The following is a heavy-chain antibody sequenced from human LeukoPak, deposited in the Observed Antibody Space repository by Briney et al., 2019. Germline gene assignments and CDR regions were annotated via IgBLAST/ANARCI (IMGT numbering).Heavy chain of an antibody. V-gene: IGHV3-74*01. CDR1: GFTFNSHW. J-gene: IGHJ4*02. CDR2: IGSDGSIT. Sequence: GGSLRLSCAASGFTFNSHWMHWVRQGPGKGLVWVSRIGSDGSITSYADSVKGRFTISRDNAQNLLYLQMNSLRVDDTAVYYCAREDGKFDYWGQGTLVTVSP. CDR3: AREDGKFDY.